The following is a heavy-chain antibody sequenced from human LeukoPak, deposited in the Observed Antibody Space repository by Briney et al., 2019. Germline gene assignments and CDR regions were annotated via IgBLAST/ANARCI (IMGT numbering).Heavy chain of an antibody. J-gene: IGHJ4*02. Sequence: SETLSLTCTVSGGSISSYYWSWIRQPPGKGLEWIGYIYYSGSTNYNPSLKSRVTISVDTSKNQFSLKLSSVTAADTAVYYCARAAIRTVTRSYYFDYWGQGTLVTVSS. CDR2: IYYSGST. V-gene: IGHV4-59*08. CDR3: ARAAIRTVTRSYYFDY. D-gene: IGHD4-17*01. CDR1: GGSISSYY.